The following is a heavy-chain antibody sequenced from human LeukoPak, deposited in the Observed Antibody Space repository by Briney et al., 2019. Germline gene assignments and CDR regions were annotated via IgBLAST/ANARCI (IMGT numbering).Heavy chain of an antibody. CDR1: GYTFTGYY. CDR2: INPNSGGT. V-gene: IGHV1-2*02. CDR3: ARSRGGIAAAGSDY. D-gene: IGHD6-13*01. Sequence: ASVKVSCKASGYTFTGYYTHWVRQGPGQGLEWMGWINPNSGGTNYAQKFQGRVTMTRDTSISTAYMELSRLRSDDTAVYYCARSRGGIAAAGSDYWGQGTLVTVSS. J-gene: IGHJ4*02.